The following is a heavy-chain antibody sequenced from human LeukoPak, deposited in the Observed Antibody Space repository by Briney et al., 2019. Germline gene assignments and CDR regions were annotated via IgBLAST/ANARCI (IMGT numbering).Heavy chain of an antibody. CDR3: ARDLAYSRLDY. D-gene: IGHD5-18*01. J-gene: IGHJ4*02. CDR1: GFTFSSYA. Sequence: GGSLRLSCAASGFTFSSYAMSWVRQAPGKGLEWVSAISGSGDSTYYGDSVKGRFTISRDNSKNTLYLQMNSLRDEDTAFYYCARDLAYSRLDYWGQGMLVTVSS. CDR2: ISGSGDST. V-gene: IGHV3-23*01.